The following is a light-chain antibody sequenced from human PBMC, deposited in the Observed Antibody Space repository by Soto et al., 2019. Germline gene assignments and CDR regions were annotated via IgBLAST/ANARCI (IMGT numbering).Light chain of an antibody. CDR3: QRSYSTPQ. J-gene: IGKJ1*01. CDR2: AAS. Sequence: DIQMTQSPSSLSASVGDRVTITCRASQSISTYLNWYQQKPGKAPKVLIYAASSLLSGVPSRFSGSGSGTDFTLTISSLQPEDFATYYCQRSYSTPQFGQGTKVEIK. CDR1: QSISTY. V-gene: IGKV1-39*01.